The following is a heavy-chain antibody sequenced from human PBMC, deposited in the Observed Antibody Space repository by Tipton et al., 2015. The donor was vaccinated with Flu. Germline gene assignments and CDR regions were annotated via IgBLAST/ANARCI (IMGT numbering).Heavy chain of an antibody. J-gene: IGHJ6*02. CDR1: GYSFTSYW. Sequence: VQLVQSGAEVKKPGESLKISCKGSGYSFTSYWIGWVRQMPGKGLEWMGIIYPGDSDTRYSPSFQGQVTISADKSISTAYLQWSSLKASDTAMYYCARLKLSITMGRGVIGYYYYGMDVWGQGTTVTVSS. V-gene: IGHV5-51*03. CDR3: ARLKLSITMGRGVIGYYYYGMDV. CDR2: IYPGDSDT. D-gene: IGHD3-10*01.